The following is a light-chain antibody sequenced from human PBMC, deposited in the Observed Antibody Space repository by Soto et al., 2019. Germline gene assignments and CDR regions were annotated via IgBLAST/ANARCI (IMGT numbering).Light chain of an antibody. CDR2: GAS. CDR1: QSVSSSY. V-gene: IGKV3-20*01. Sequence: EIVMTQSPATLSVSPGERVTLSCRASQSVSSSYLAWYQQKPGQAPRLLIYGASSRATGIPDRFSGSGSGTDFTLTISRLEPEDFAVYYCQKYGSSPGTFGQGTKVEIK. J-gene: IGKJ1*01. CDR3: QKYGSSPGT.